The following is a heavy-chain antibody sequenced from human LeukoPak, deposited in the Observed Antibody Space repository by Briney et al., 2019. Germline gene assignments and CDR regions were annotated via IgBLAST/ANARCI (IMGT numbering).Heavy chain of an antibody. CDR1: GFTVSSNY. Sequence: GGSLRLSCAASGFTVSSNYMSWVRQAPGKGLEWVSVIYSGGSTYYADSVKGRFTISRDNSKNTLYLQMNSLRAEDTAVYYCARFPMVATLTTNYYFDYWGQETLVTVSS. CDR3: ARFPMVATLTTNYYFDY. CDR2: IYSGGST. V-gene: IGHV3-53*01. J-gene: IGHJ4*02. D-gene: IGHD5-12*01.